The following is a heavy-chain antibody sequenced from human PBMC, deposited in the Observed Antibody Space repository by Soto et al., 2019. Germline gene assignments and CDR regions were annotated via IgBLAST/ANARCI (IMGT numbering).Heavy chain of an antibody. Sequence: SETLSLTCTVSGGSISSSSYYWGWIRQPPGKGLEWIGSIHYSWYTYYNPSLKNRVTISVDTSKNQFSLKLSSVTAADTAVYYCGRLVYDSSGYRPGWGQGTLVTVSS. V-gene: IGHV4-39*01. CDR3: GRLVYDSSGYRPG. D-gene: IGHD3-22*01. J-gene: IGHJ4*02. CDR1: GGSISSSSYY. CDR2: IHYSWYT.